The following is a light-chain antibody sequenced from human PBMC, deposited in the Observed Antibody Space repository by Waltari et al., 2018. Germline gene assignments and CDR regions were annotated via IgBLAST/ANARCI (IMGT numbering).Light chain of an antibody. CDR2: AAS. Sequence: DVQMTQSPSSVSASVGDRLTITCRASQGISSALAWYQQKPGQATKLLIYAASTLQDGIPSRFSCSSSATEFTLTISSLQPADFAPHYCQQGDTVPPTFGQGTKVEIK. V-gene: IGKV1-12*01. CDR1: QGISSA. CDR3: QQGDTVPPT. J-gene: IGKJ1*01.